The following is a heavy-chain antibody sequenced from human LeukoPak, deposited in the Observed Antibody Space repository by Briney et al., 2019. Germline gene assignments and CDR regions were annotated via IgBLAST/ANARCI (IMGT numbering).Heavy chain of an antibody. J-gene: IGHJ3*02. V-gene: IGHV1-8*01. CDR2: MNPNRGDT. CDR3: ARDLGGVPITPGDRRLENAFDI. Sequence: ASVKVSCKASGYTFTSYDIHWVRQATGQGLEWMGRMNPNRGDTDYAQKFQGRVTMTRDTFISTAYMELSSLRSEDTAVYYCARDLGGVPITPGDRRLENAFDIWGQGTMVTVSS. CDR1: GYTFTSYD. D-gene: IGHD3-16*01.